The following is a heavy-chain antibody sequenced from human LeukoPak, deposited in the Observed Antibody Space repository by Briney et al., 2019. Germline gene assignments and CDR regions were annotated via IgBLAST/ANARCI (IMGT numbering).Heavy chain of an antibody. D-gene: IGHD5-24*01. Sequence: GGSLRLSCAASVFSFSDYYMSWMRQAPGKGVEWLSRINTSGSYTTYAGSVKGRFTISRDNAKNSLYLQLNILRAEDAAIYYCARGLRDGAVDYWGQGTLVTVSA. CDR3: ARGLRDGAVDY. CDR2: INTSGSYT. V-gene: IGHV3-11*05. J-gene: IGHJ4*02. CDR1: VFSFSDYY.